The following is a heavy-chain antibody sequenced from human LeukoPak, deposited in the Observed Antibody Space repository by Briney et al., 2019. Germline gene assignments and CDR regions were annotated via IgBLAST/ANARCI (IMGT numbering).Heavy chain of an antibody. CDR2: ISSSGSTI. D-gene: IGHD1-26*01. J-gene: IGHJ4*02. Sequence: QTGGSLRLPCAASGFTFSSYEMNWVRQAPGKGLEWVSYISSSGSTIYYADSVKGRFTISRDNAKNSLYLQVNSLRAEDTAVYYCARGGADIDYWGQGTLVTVSS. CDR1: GFTFSSYE. V-gene: IGHV3-48*03. CDR3: ARGGADIDY.